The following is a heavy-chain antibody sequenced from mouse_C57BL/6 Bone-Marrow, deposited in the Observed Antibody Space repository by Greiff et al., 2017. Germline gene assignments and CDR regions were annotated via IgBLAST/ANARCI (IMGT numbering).Heavy chain of an antibody. Sequence: EVQLQQSGAELVRPGASVKLSCTASGFNIKDDYMHWVKQRPEQGLEWIGWIDPENGDTEDASKFQGKATITADTSSNTAYLQLSSLTSEDTAVYYCTTGTPFAYWGQGTLVTVSA. D-gene: IGHD4-1*01. CDR2: IDPENGDT. CDR3: TTGTPFAY. CDR1: GFNIKDDY. J-gene: IGHJ3*01. V-gene: IGHV14-4*01.